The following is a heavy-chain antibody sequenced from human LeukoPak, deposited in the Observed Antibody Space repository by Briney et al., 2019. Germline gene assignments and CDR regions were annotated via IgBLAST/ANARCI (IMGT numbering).Heavy chain of an antibody. V-gene: IGHV4-4*09. CDR3: ARLFYSSSSPAGDYYHYMDV. CDR2: IYTSGST. CDR1: GGSISSYY. D-gene: IGHD6-6*01. Sequence: PSETLSLTCTVSGGSISSYYWSWIRQPPGKGLEWIGYIYTSGSTNYNPSLKSRVTMSVDTSKNQFSLKLSSVTAADTAVYYCARLFYSSSSPAGDYYHYMDVWGKGTTVTVSS. J-gene: IGHJ6*03.